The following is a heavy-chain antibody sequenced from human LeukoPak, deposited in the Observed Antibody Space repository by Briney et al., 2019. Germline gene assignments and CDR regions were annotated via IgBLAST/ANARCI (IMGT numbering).Heavy chain of an antibody. D-gene: IGHD3-3*01. CDR1: GYTFTGYY. J-gene: IGHJ3*02. Sequence: ASVKVSCKASGYTFTGYYMHWLRQAPGQGLEWMGWINPNSGGTNYAQKFQGRVTMTRDTSISTAYMELSRLRSDDTAVYYCARVRFLEWLDAFDIWGQGTMVTVSS. CDR3: ARVRFLEWLDAFDI. CDR2: INPNSGGT. V-gene: IGHV1-2*02.